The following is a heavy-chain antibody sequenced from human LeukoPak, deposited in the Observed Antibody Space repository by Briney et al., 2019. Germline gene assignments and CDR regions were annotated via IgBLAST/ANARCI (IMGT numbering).Heavy chain of an antibody. Sequence: GRSLRLSCAASGFTFSSYGMHWVRQAPGKGLEWVAVISYDGSNKYYADSVKGRFTISRDHSKNTLYLQMNSLRAEDTAVYYCARSTVDDYWGQGTLVTVSS. J-gene: IGHJ4*02. CDR3: ARSTVDDY. CDR1: GFTFSSYG. CDR2: ISYDGSNK. V-gene: IGHV3-30*03. D-gene: IGHD4-23*01.